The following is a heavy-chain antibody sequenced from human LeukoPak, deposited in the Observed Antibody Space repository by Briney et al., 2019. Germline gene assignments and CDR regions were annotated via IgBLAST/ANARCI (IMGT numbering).Heavy chain of an antibody. J-gene: IGHJ6*03. Sequence: PSETLSLTCAVSDYSISSHNYWGWIRQPPGKGLEWIGSVYHSGSTHYSPSLKSRVTISVDTSKNQFSLKLSSVTAADTAVYYCARIKTYYYDSSGYYDRYYMDVWGKGTTVTVSS. D-gene: IGHD3-22*01. CDR2: VYHSGST. CDR1: DYSISSHNY. V-gene: IGHV4-38-2*01. CDR3: ARIKTYYYDSSGYYDRYYMDV.